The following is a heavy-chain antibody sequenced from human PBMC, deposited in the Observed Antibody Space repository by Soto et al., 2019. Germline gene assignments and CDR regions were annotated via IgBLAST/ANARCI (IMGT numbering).Heavy chain of an antibody. D-gene: IGHD6-19*01. Sequence: ASVKVSCKASGYTLTSYGISWVRQAPGQGLEWMGWISAYNGNTNYAQKLQGRVTMTTDTSTSTAYMELRSLRSDDTAVYYCASDAISPQWLYYYYGMDVWGQGTTVTVSS. J-gene: IGHJ6*02. CDR1: GYTLTSYG. CDR3: ASDAISPQWLYYYYGMDV. CDR2: ISAYNGNT. V-gene: IGHV1-18*01.